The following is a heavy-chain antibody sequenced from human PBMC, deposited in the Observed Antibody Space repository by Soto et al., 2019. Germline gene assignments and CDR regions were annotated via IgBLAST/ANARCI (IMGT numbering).Heavy chain of an antibody. Sequence: PSETLSLTXAVYGGSFSGYYWSWIRQPPGKGLEWIGEINHSGSTNYNPSLKSRVTISVDTSKNQFSLKLSSVTAADTAVYYCARFKNRGGDYSTYYYYGMDVWGQGTTVTVS. CDR3: ARFKNRGGDYSTYYYYGMDV. D-gene: IGHD2-21*02. CDR2: INHSGST. V-gene: IGHV4-34*01. CDR1: GGSFSGYY. J-gene: IGHJ6*02.